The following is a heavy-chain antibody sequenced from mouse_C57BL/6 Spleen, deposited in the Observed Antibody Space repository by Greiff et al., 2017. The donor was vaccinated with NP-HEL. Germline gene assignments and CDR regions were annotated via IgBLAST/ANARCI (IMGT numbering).Heavy chain of an antibody. CDR1: GFTFSDAW. CDR3: TRRYYYGSSSSFDY. Sequence: DVMLVESGGGLVQPGGSMKLSCAASGFTFSDAWMDWVRQSPEKGLEWVAEIRNKANNHATYYAESVKGMFTISRDDSKSSVYLQMNSLRAEDTGIYYCTRRYYYGSSSSFDYWGQGTTLTVSS. J-gene: IGHJ2*01. CDR2: IRNKANNHAT. D-gene: IGHD1-1*01. V-gene: IGHV6-6*01.